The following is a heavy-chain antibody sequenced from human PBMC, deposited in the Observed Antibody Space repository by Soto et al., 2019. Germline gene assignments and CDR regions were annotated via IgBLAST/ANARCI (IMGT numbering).Heavy chain of an antibody. CDR2: IRSKTTNYAT. CDR1: GFTFSGSA. D-gene: IGHD6-19*01. Sequence: EVQLVESGGGLVQPGGSLKLSCAASGFTFSGSAMHWVRQASGKGLEWVGQIRSKTTNYATAYAVSVRGRFTISRDDSQNTAYLQMNSLKTEDTAVYYCAKLRGWAEQDDYWGQGTLVTVSA. V-gene: IGHV3-73*01. J-gene: IGHJ4*02. CDR3: AKLRGWAEQDDY.